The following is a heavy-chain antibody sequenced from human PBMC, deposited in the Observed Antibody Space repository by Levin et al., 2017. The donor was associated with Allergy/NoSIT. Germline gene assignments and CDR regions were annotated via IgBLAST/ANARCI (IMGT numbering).Heavy chain of an antibody. V-gene: IGHV3-21*01. J-gene: IGHJ3*02. CDR2: ISSSSSYI. Sequence: GESLKISCAASGFTFSSYNMNWVRQAPGKGLEWASSISSSSSYIYYADSVKGRFTVSRDNAKNSLYLQMNSLRAEDTAVYYCARIKEGYYYGSGTYYTRRAFDIWGQGTMVTVSS. CDR1: GFTFSSYN. CDR3: ARIKEGYYYGSGTYYTRRAFDI. D-gene: IGHD3-10*01.